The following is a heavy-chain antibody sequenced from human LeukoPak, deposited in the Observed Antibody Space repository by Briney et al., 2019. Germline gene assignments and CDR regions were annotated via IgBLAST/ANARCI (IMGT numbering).Heavy chain of an antibody. D-gene: IGHD6-19*01. J-gene: IGHJ4*02. V-gene: IGHV3-7*03. Sequence: PGGSLRLSCAASGFTFSSSWMSWVRQAPGKGLEWVANIKKDGSEKYYVDSVKGRFTISRDNAKNSLYLQMNSLRAEDTAVYYCARDSSGSFDYWGQGTLVTVSS. CDR1: GFTFSSSW. CDR3: ARDSSGSFDY. CDR2: IKKDGSEK.